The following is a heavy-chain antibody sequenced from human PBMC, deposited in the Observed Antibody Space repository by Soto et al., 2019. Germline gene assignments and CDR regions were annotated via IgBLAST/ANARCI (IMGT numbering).Heavy chain of an antibody. CDR1: GYTFTGYY. CDR2: INPNSGGT. V-gene: IGHV1-2*04. D-gene: IGHD7-27*01. Sequence: ASVKVSCKASGYTFTGYYMHWVRQAPGQGLEWMGWINPNSGGTNYAQKFQGWVTMTRDTSISTAYMELSRLRSDDAAVYYGASRGNGDAVDDAFDIWGQGTMVTVSS. J-gene: IGHJ3*02. CDR3: ASRGNGDAVDDAFDI.